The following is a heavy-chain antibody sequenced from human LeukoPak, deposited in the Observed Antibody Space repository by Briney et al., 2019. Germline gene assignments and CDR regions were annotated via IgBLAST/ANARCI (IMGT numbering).Heavy chain of an antibody. CDR3: AKATTAIVVDNFFDY. V-gene: IGHV3-66*01. J-gene: IGHJ4*02. CDR2: IYSGGST. Sequence: GGSLRLSCASSGFTVSSNYMSWVRQAPGKGLEWVSVIYSGGSTYYADSVKGRFTISRDNSKNTLYLQMNSLRAEDTAVYYCAKATTAIVVDNFFDYWGQGTLVSVSS. D-gene: IGHD3-22*01. CDR1: GFTVSSNY.